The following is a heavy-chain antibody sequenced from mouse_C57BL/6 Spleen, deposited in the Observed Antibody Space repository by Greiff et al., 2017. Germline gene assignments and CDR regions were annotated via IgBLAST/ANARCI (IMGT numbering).Heavy chain of an antibody. V-gene: IGHV5-6*01. D-gene: IGHD4-1*01. Sequence: EVQGVESGGDLVKPGGSLKLSCAASGFTFSSYGMSWVRQTPDKRLEWVATISSGGSYTYYPDSVQGRFTISRDNAKNTLYLQMSSLKSEDTAMYYCARHPLLGHRPLDYWGQGTTLTVSS. CDR1: GFTFSSYG. CDR2: ISSGGSYT. CDR3: ARHPLLGHRPLDY. J-gene: IGHJ2*01.